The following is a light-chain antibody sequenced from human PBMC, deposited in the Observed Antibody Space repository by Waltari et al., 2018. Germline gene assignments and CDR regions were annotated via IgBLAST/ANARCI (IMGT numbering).Light chain of an antibody. CDR1: QNLRGY. Sequence: EIVLTQSPATLSLSPGERANLYCRAGQNLRGYLGWYQQKPGQSPRLLIHDASNRAAGIPARFSGSGSGTDFTLTISSLEPEDFAIYYCQQRDKWPLTFGGGTKVELK. J-gene: IGKJ4*01. V-gene: IGKV3-11*01. CDR2: DAS. CDR3: QQRDKWPLT.